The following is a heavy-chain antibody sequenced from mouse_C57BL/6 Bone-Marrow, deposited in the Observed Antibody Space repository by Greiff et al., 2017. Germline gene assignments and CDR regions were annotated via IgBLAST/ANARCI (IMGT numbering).Heavy chain of an antibody. CDR3: AREYGNQAMDY. CDR2: IHPNSGST. CDR1: GYTFTSYW. J-gene: IGHJ4*01. V-gene: IGHV1-64*01. Sequence: QVQLQQPGAELVKPGASVKLSCKASGYTFTSYWMHWVKQRPGQGLEWIGMIHPNSGSTNYNEKFKSKATLTVDKSSSTAYMQLSSLTSEDSAVYYCAREYGNQAMDYWGQGTSVTVSS. D-gene: IGHD2-10*02.